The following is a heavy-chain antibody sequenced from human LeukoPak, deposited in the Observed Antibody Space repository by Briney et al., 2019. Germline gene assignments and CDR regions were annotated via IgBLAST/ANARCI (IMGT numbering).Heavy chain of an antibody. D-gene: IGHD3-22*01. V-gene: IGHV3-49*04. CDR2: IRSKAYGWTT. J-gene: IGHJ5*02. Sequence: GGSLRLSCTASGFTFGDYAMSWVRQAPGKGLEWVGFIRSKAYGWTTEYAASVKGRFTISRDDSKSIAYLQMNSLKAEDTAVYYCTRAEYYYDSSGYYLSDNWFDPWGQGTLVTVSS. CDR3: TRAEYYYDSSGYYLSDNWFDP. CDR1: GFTFGDYA.